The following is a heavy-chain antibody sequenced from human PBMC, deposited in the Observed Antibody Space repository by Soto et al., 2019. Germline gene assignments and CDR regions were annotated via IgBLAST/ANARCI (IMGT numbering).Heavy chain of an antibody. V-gene: IGHV4-59*01. J-gene: IGHJ6*02. CDR3: ARALTDVFGVEPLSYYYYYYGMDV. D-gene: IGHD3-3*01. CDR1: GGSISSYY. Sequence: PSETLSLTCTVSGGSISSYYWSWIRQPPGKGLEWIGYIYYSGSTNYNPSLKSRVTISVDTSKNQFSLKLSSVTAADTAVYYCARALTDVFGVEPLSYYYYYYGMDVWGQGTTVTVSS. CDR2: IYYSGST.